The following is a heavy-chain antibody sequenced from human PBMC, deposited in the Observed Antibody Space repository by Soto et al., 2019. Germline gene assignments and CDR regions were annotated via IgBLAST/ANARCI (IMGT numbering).Heavy chain of an antibody. D-gene: IGHD6-19*01. J-gene: IGHJ4*02. CDR2: IIPIFGTA. CDR3: ASLLSKQWLVQNYFDY. V-gene: IGHV1-69*13. CDR1: GGTFSSYA. Sequence: ASVKVSCKASGGTFSSYAISWVRQAPGQGLEWMGGIIPIFGTANYAQKFQGRVTITADESTSTAYMELSSLRSEDTAVYYCASLLSKQWLVQNYFDYWGQGTLVTVSS.